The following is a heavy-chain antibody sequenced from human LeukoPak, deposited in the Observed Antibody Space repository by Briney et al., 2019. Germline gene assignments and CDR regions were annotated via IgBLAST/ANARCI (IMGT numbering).Heavy chain of an antibody. V-gene: IGHV3-7*01. J-gene: IGHJ4*02. Sequence: GGSLRLSCAASGFTFSSSWMSWVRQAPGKGLEWVANISPDGSETNYVDSVKGRFTISRDNAKNSLYLQMNSLRAEETAVYYCARPRVPDSWGQGTLVIVSS. CDR3: ARPRVPDS. CDR1: GFTFSSSW. CDR2: ISPDGSET.